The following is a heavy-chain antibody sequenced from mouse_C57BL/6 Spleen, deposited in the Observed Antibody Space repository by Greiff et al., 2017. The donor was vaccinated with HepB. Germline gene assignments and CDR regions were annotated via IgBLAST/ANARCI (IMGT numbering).Heavy chain of an antibody. Sequence: VQLQQSGAELVRPGASVKLSCTASGFNIKDDYMHWVKQRPEQGLEWIGWIDPENGDTEYASKFQGKATVTADTSSNTAYLQLSSLTSEDTAVYYCTNSYSQFAYWGQGTTVTVSA. CDR3: TNSYSQFAY. CDR1: GFNIKDDY. J-gene: IGHJ3*01. V-gene: IGHV14-4*01. CDR2: IDPENGDT. D-gene: IGHD5-1-1*01.